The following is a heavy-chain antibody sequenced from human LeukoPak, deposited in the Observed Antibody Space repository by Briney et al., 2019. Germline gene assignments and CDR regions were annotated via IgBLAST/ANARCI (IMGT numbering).Heavy chain of an antibody. CDR1: GGTISSYY. J-gene: IGHJ6*03. Sequence: SETLSLTCTVSGGTISSYYWSWIREPPGKGLEWIGYIYYSGSTNYNPSLKSRVTISVDTSKNQFSLKLSSVTAADTAVYYCARGTLSYMDVWGKGTTVTVFS. D-gene: IGHD1-14*01. V-gene: IGHV4-59*01. CDR3: ARGTLSYMDV. CDR2: IYYSGST.